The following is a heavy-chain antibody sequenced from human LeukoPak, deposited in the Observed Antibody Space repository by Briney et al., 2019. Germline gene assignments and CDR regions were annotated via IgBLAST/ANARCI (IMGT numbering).Heavy chain of an antibody. CDR3: AREQIEGLDP. Sequence: PGGSLRLSRVAPGFNFSSYTMHWVRQTPGKGLEWVTIIAYDGTNKYYADSVEGRFTISRDNSKNTLYLQMNSLRPEGTAVYYCAREQIEGLDPWGQGTLVTVSS. CDR1: GFNFSSYT. CDR2: IAYDGTNK. J-gene: IGHJ5*02. V-gene: IGHV3-30-3*01.